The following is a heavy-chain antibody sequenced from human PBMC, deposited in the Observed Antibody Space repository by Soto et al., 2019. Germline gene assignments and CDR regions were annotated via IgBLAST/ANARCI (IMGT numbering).Heavy chain of an antibody. D-gene: IGHD6-19*01. CDR3: AKIPGIAVAGDSPYYYYGMDV. J-gene: IGHJ6*02. V-gene: IGHV4-38-2*01. Sequence: KTSETLSLTCAVSGYSISSGYYWGWIRQPPGKGLEWIGSIYHSGSTYYNPSLKSRVTISVDTSKNQFSLKLSSVTAADTAVYYCAKIPGIAVAGDSPYYYYGMDVWGQGTTVTVSS. CDR2: IYHSGST. CDR1: GYSISSGYY.